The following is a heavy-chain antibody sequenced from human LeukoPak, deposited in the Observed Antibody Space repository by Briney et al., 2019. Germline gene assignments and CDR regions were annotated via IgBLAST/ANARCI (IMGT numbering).Heavy chain of an antibody. J-gene: IGHJ6*02. Sequence: SQTLSLTCAISGDSVSSNSAAWNWIRQFPSRGLEWLGRTYYRSKWYNDYAVSVKSRITINPDTSKNQFSLQLNSVTPEDTAVYYCARFGEKYYYGMDVWGQGTTVTVSS. CDR3: ARFGEKYYYGMDV. D-gene: IGHD3-10*01. CDR1: GDSVSSNSAA. V-gene: IGHV6-1*01. CDR2: TYYRSKWYN.